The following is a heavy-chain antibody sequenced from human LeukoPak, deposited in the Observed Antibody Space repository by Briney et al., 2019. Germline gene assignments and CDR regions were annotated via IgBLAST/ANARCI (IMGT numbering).Heavy chain of an antibody. CDR2: MDPNSGNT. CDR1: GYTFTNHD. J-gene: IGHJ4*02. V-gene: IGHV1-8*01. CDR3: ARGGGGDIVVVPAANLTPPVDY. D-gene: IGHD2-2*01. Sequence: ASMKVSCKASGYTFTNHDINWVRQATGQGLEWMGYMDPNSGNTVYAQKFQGRVTMTRNTSISTAYTELSSLRSEDTAVYYCARGGGGDIVVVPAANLTPPVDYWGQGTLVTVSS.